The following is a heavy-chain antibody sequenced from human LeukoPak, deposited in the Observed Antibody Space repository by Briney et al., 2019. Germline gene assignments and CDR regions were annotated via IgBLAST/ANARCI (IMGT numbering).Heavy chain of an antibody. D-gene: IGHD1-1*01. CDR3: ARVGTGTTLSAWFDP. V-gene: IGHV3-7*01. Sequence: GGSLRLSCAASGFTFSSYSMMWVRQAPGKGLEWVANIKQDGSEKYYVDSVKGRFTISRDNAKNSLYLQMNSLRAEDTAVYYCARVGTGTTLSAWFDPWGQGTLVTVSS. J-gene: IGHJ5*02. CDR1: GFTFSSYS. CDR2: IKQDGSEK.